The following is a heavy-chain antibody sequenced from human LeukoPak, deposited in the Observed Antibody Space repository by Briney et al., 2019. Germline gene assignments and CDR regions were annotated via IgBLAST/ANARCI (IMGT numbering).Heavy chain of an antibody. CDR1: GFTFSSYD. J-gene: IGHJ4*02. V-gene: IGHV3-13*01. D-gene: IGHD3-22*01. CDR3: ARDNYYDSSGYRPLDY. Sequence: GGSLRLSCAASGFTFSSYDMHWVRQATGKGLEWVSAIGTAGDTYYPGSVKGRFTISRENAKNSLYLQMNSLRAEDTAVYYCARDNYYDSSGYRPLDYWGQGTLVTVSS. CDR2: IGTAGDT.